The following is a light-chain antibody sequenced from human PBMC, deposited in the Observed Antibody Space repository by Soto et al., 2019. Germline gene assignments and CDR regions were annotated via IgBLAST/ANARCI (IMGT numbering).Light chain of an antibody. CDR1: QTISSW. Sequence: DIQMTQSPSTLSGSVGDRVTITFRASQTISSWLAWYQQKPGKAPKLLIYEASSLESGVPSRFSGSGSGTEFTLTISSLQPDDSATYYCQEYNSDSITFGQGTKVDIK. J-gene: IGKJ1*01. CDR2: EAS. CDR3: QEYNSDSIT. V-gene: IGKV1-5*03.